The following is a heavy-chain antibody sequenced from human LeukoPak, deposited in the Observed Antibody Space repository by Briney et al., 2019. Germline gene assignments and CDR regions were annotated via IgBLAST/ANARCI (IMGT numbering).Heavy chain of an antibody. D-gene: IGHD3-9*01. CDR1: GGSISSYY. Sequence: PSGTLSLTCTVSGGSISSYYWSWIRQPPGKGLEWIGYIYYSGSTNYNPSLKSRVTISVDTSKNQFSLKLSSVTAADTAVYYCARDLYYDILTGRRDAFDIWGQGTMVTVSS. V-gene: IGHV4-59*01. CDR2: IYYSGST. J-gene: IGHJ3*02. CDR3: ARDLYYDILTGRRDAFDI.